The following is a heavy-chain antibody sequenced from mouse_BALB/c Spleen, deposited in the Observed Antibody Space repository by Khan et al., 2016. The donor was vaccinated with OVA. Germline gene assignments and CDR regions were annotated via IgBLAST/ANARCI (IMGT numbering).Heavy chain of an antibody. D-gene: IGHD2-10*01. V-gene: IGHV9-4*02. CDR2: INTHSGVP. J-gene: IGHJ4*01. CDR3: AREGAAYYGTAGVALKN. Sequence: QIQLVQSGPELKKPGETVRISCKASGYTFTTAGIQWVQKMPGKGLKWIGWINTHSGVPKYAEDFKGRFAFSLAISVNTAYLQITNLKNEDTATYFWAREGAAYYGTAGVALKNGGQGPQSPSPQ. CDR1: GYTFTTAG.